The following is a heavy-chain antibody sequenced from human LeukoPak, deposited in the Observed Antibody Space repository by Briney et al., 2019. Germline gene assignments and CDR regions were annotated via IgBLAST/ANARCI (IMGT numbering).Heavy chain of an antibody. CDR2: ISSSSSYI. CDR3: ARIAVATPIDY. CDR1: GFTLSSYR. J-gene: IGHJ4*02. V-gene: IGHV3-21*01. D-gene: IGHD6-19*01. Sequence: GGSLRLSCAASGFTLSSYRMTWVRQAPGKGLEWVSSISSSSSYIYYADSVKGQFTISRDNAKNSLYLQMNSLRAEDTAVYYCARIAVATPIDYWGQGTLVTVSS.